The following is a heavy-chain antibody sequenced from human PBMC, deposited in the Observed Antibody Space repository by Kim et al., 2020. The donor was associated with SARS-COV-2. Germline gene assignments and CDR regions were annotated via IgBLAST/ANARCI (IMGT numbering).Heavy chain of an antibody. D-gene: IGHD1-26*01. V-gene: IGHV3-7*01. CDR2: IRQDGVDK. CDR1: GFTFSSYW. CDR3: ARKWEP. Sequence: GGSLRLSCAASGFTFSSYWMSWVRQAPGKGLEWVAYIRQDGVDKFYVDSVKGRFTISRDNAKKSLYLQMNRLSAEDTALYYFARKWEPGGAGTLSTVCS. J-gene: IGHJ1*01.